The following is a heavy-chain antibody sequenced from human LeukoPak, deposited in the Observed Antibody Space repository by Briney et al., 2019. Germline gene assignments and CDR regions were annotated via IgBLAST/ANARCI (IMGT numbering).Heavy chain of an antibody. D-gene: IGHD3-3*01. CDR3: ATWNGVYFDY. Sequence: VASVKVSCKASGYTFTSYDINWVRQATGQGLEWMGWINPNSGGTNYAQKFQGRVTMTRDTSISTAYMELSRLRSDDTAVYYCATWNGVYFDYWGQGTLVTVSS. CDR1: GYTFTSYD. V-gene: IGHV1-2*02. CDR2: INPNSGGT. J-gene: IGHJ4*02.